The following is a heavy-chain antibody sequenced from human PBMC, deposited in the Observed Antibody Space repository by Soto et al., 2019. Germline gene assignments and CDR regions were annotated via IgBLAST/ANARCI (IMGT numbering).Heavy chain of an antibody. V-gene: IGHV1-2*02. J-gene: IGHJ4*02. CDR2: INPNNGET. CDR1: GYSFTATS. Sequence: ASVKVSCKASGYSFTATSMHWRRHAPGQGLEWMGWINPNNGETNYAQKFQGRVTMTEDTSTDTAYMELSSLRSEDTAVYYCATVGGRVPAAGTSYYDILTGYYKDYFDYWGQGTLVTVSS. CDR3: ATVGGRVPAAGTSYYDILTGYYKDYFDY. D-gene: IGHD3-9*01.